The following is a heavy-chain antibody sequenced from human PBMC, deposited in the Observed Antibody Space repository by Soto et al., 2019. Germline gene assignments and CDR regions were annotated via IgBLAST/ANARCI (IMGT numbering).Heavy chain of an antibody. D-gene: IGHD4-17*01. V-gene: IGHV3-33*01. CDR1: GFTFSSYG. J-gene: IGHJ4*02. CDR2: IWYDGSNK. CDR3: ARDSNPYYTVTCFDY. Sequence: QAGGSLRLSCAASGFTFSSYGMHWVRQAPGKGLEWVAVIWYDGSNKYYADSVKGRFTISRDNSKNTLYLQMNSLRAEDTAVYYCARDSNPYYTVTCFDYWGQGTLVTVSS.